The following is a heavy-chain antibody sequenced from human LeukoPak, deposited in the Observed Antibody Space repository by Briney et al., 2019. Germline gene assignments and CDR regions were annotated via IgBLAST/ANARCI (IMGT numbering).Heavy chain of an antibody. V-gene: IGHV4-4*09. CDR2: IYTSGST. CDR3: ARTVVVTAIHFFDY. D-gene: IGHD2-21*02. Sequence: SETLSLTCTVSGGSISNYYWSWIRRPPGKGLEWIGYIYTSGSTNYNPSLESRVTISVDTSKNHFSLKLSSVTAADTAVYYCARTVVVTAIHFFDYWGQGTLVTVSS. CDR1: GGSISNYY. J-gene: IGHJ4*02.